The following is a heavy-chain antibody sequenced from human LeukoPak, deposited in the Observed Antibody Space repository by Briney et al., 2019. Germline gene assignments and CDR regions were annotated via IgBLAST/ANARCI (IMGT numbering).Heavy chain of an antibody. J-gene: IGHJ4*02. V-gene: IGHV3-7*01. CDR2: IKQDGSEK. CDR1: GFPFSRYW. CDR3: ARWRTTVPRVDY. D-gene: IGHD4-17*01. Sequence: GGSLRLSCAASGFPFSRYWMSRVRQAPGKGLEWVANIKQDGSEKYYVDSVKGRFTISRDNAKNSLYLQMNSLRAEDTAVYYCARWRTTVPRVDYWGQGTLVTVSS.